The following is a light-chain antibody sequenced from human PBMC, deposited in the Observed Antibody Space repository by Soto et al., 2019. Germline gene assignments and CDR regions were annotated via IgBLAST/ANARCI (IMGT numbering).Light chain of an antibody. V-gene: IGKV1-5*01. CDR1: QSISTG. J-gene: IGKJ1*01. CDR3: QHYSTVWA. CDR2: DAS. Sequence: IQMTQSPSTLSSSVGDRVTITCRASQSISTGLAWYQQKPGKAPNLLIYDASTLESGVPSRFSGSGSGTEFTLTISSLQPDDFATYYCQHYSTVWAFGQGTKVDI.